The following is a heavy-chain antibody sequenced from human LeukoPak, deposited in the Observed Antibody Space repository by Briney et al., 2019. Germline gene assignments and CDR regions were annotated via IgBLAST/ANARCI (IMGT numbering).Heavy chain of an antibody. CDR1: GDSVSSNSAA. J-gene: IGHJ4*02. V-gene: IGHV6-1*01. D-gene: IGHD6-19*01. Sequence: SQTLSLTCAISGDSVSSNSAAWNWTRQSPSRGLEWLGRTCYRSKWYNEYAVSLKSRITINPDTSKNHFSLQLNSVTPEDTAVYYCARTSGWLDYWGQGTLVTVSS. CDR2: TCYRSKWYN. CDR3: ARTSGWLDY.